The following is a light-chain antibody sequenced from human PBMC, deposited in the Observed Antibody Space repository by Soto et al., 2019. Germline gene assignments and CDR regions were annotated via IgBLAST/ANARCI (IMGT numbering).Light chain of an antibody. Sequence: DIQMTQSPSSLSASVGDRVTITCRASQSISSYLNWYQQKPGKAPKLLIYAASSLQSGVPSRFSGSGSGTSFTLTISSLQPEDIGTYFCQQYNNLPYTFGQGTKLDIK. CDR2: AAS. V-gene: IGKV1-39*01. J-gene: IGKJ2*01. CDR3: QQYNNLPYT. CDR1: QSISSY.